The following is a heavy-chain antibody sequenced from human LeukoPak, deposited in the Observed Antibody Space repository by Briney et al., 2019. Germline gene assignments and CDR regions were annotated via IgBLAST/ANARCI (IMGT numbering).Heavy chain of an antibody. CDR2: IYYSGST. CDR3: ASPLSYYYDSSGYLLSAGGYFDL. J-gene: IGHJ2*01. Sequence: SSETLSLTCTVSGGSISSSSYYWGWIRQPPGKGLEWIGSIYYSGSTYYNPSLKSRVTISVDTSKNQFSLKLSSVTAADTAVYYCASPLSYYYDSSGYLLSAGGYFDLWGRGTLVTVSS. D-gene: IGHD3-22*01. CDR1: GGSISSSSYY. V-gene: IGHV4-39*07.